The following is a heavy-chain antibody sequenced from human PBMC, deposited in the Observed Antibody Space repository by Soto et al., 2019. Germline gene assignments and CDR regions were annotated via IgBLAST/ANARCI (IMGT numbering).Heavy chain of an antibody. Sequence: GASVKVSCKASGYTFTSYGISWVRQAPGQGLEWMGWISAYNGNTNYAQKLQGRVTMTTATSTSTAYMELRSLRSDDTAVYYCARDRGKYYDFWSGYRTGYYYYGMDFRGQGTTVTGSS. CDR1: GYTFTSYG. J-gene: IGHJ6*02. CDR2: ISAYNGNT. D-gene: IGHD3-3*01. V-gene: IGHV1-18*01. CDR3: ARDRGKYYDFWSGYRTGYYYYGMDF.